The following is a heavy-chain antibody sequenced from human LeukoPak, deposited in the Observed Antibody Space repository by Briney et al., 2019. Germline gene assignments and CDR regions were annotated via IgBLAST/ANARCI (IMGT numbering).Heavy chain of an antibody. CDR3: AKDGSLDYYDSSGYYRFGY. Sequence: PGGSLRLSCAASGFTFSSYGITWVRQAPGKGLEWVSTISATGGSTYYADSVKGRFTISRDNSKDTLYLQMNSLRAEDTAVYYCAKDGSLDYYDSSGYYRFGYWGQGTLVTVSS. D-gene: IGHD3-22*01. CDR2: ISATGGST. CDR1: GFTFSSYG. V-gene: IGHV3-23*01. J-gene: IGHJ4*02.